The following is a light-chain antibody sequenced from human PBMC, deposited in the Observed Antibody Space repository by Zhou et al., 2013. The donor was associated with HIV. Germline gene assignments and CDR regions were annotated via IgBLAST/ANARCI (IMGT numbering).Light chain of an antibody. CDR1: QDIGRY. Sequence: DIQLTQSPSFLSSSVGDRVSMTCRASQDIGRYLAWFQQKPGQAPKSLIYAASSLQSGVPSRFSGSGSGTDFTLTISNLQPEDIATYYCQKYNSAPWTFGQGTKVEIK. V-gene: IGKV1-16*01. CDR2: AAS. J-gene: IGKJ1*01. CDR3: QKYNSAPWT.